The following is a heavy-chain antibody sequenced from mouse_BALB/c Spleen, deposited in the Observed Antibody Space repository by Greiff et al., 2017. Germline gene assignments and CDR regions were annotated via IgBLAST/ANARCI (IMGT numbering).Heavy chain of an antibody. J-gene: IGHJ2*01. V-gene: IGHV3-2*02. Sequence: DVQLQESGPGLVKPSQSLSLTCTVTGYSITSDYAWNWIRQFPGNKLEWMGYISYSGSTSYNPSLKSRISITRDTSKNQFFLQLNSVTTEDTATYYCARGGFDGYYEFDYWGQGTTLTVSS. CDR1: GYSITSDYA. CDR3: ARGGFDGYYEFDY. D-gene: IGHD2-3*01. CDR2: ISYSGST.